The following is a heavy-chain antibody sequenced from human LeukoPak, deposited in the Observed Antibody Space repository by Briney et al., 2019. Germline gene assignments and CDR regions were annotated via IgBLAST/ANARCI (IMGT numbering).Heavy chain of an antibody. J-gene: IGHJ4*02. D-gene: IGHD2-2*01. V-gene: IGHV3-23*01. CDR3: AKPYRDCSSTSCYFSFDY. Sequence: GGSLRLSRAASGFTFSSYAMSWVRQAPGKGLEWVSAISGSGGSTYYADSVKGRFTISRDNSKNTLYLQMNSLRAEDTAVYYCAKPYRDCSSTSCYFSFDYWGQGTLVTVSS. CDR2: ISGSGGST. CDR1: GFTFSSYA.